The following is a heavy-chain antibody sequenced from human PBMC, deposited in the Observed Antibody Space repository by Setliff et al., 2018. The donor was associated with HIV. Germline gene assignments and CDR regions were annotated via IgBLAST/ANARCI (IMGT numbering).Heavy chain of an antibody. Sequence: SSVTVSCKTSGGTLSNYVITWVRQAPGQGLEWMGMIIPMYNIPAYAQKFQGRVTFTTDESTSTAYMELSSLSSEDTAVYYCARDQTGVAAAAFGRGSAWSDEGFDIWGQGTMVTVSS. J-gene: IGHJ3*02. V-gene: IGHV1-69*05. D-gene: IGHD6-13*01. CDR3: ARDQTGVAAAAFGRGSAWSDEGFDI. CDR2: IIPMYNIP. CDR1: GGTLSNYV.